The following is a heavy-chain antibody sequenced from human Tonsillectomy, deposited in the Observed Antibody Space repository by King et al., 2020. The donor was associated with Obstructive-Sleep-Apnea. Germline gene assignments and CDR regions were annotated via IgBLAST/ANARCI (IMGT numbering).Heavy chain of an antibody. J-gene: IGHJ5*02. CDR1: GFTFSTYG. Sequence: VQLVESGGGVVQPGRSLRLSCAASGFTFSTYGMHWVRQAPGKGLEWVAVISYDGDNKYYADSMKGRFTISRDNSKNTLFLQMNSLRIGDTAIYYCAKGLHDHVGGDNWLDPXGQGTLVTVSS. CDR3: AKGLHDHVGGDNWLDP. CDR2: ISYDGDNK. V-gene: IGHV3-30*18. D-gene: IGHD3-16*01.